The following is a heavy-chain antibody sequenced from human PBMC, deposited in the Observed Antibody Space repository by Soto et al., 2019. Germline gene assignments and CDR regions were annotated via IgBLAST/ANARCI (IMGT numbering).Heavy chain of an antibody. Sequence: GGSLRLSCAASGFTFSSYDMHWVRQATGKGLEWVSAIGTAGDTYYPGSVKGRFTISRENAKNSLYLQMNSLRAEDTAVYYCARWPWLLGSYGMDVWGQGTTVTVSS. CDR2: IGTAGDT. J-gene: IGHJ6*02. CDR3: ARWPWLLGSYGMDV. CDR1: GFTFSSYD. D-gene: IGHD5-18*01. V-gene: IGHV3-13*01.